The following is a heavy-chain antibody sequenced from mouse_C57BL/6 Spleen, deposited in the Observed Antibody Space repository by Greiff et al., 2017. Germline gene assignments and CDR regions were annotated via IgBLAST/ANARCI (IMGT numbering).Heavy chain of an antibody. D-gene: IGHD2-4*01. CDR3: ARNDYDGYFDD. Sequence: QVQLQESGPGLVQPSQCLSITCTASGFSFTSYGVHWVRQSPGKGLEWLGVIWSGGGTDDNAAIISRQSISKDNSESHVFFKMNSLQADDTAISYCARNDYDGYFDDWGQGTTLTVSS. V-gene: IGHV2-2*01. J-gene: IGHJ2*01. CDR1: GFSFTSYG. CDR2: IWSGGGT.